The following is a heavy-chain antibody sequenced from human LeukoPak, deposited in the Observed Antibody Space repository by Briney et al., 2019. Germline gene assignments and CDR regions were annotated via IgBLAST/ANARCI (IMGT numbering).Heavy chain of an antibody. Sequence: PGGSLRLSCAASGVTFSSYSMNWVRQAPGKGLEWVSSISSSSSYIYYADSVKGRFTISRDNAKNSLYLQMNSLRAEDTAVYYCARDQGYSSSAELDYWGQGTLVTVSS. J-gene: IGHJ4*02. CDR1: GVTFSSYS. CDR2: ISSSSSYI. D-gene: IGHD6-13*01. V-gene: IGHV3-21*01. CDR3: ARDQGYSSSAELDY.